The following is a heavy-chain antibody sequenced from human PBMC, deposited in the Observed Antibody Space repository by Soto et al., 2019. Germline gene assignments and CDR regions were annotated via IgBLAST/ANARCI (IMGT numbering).Heavy chain of an antibody. V-gene: IGHV1-24*01. J-gene: IGHJ6*02. CDR3: ATTHSGSYWLRGYYGMDF. Sequence: ASVKVSCKVSGYTLTELSMHWVRQAHGKGPEWMGGFDPEDGETIYPQKFQARVTMTEDTSTDTSYMHLSRLRSEDTPVYYCATTHSGSYWLRGYYGMDFWGQGTTVTVSS. D-gene: IGHD1-26*01. CDR1: GYTLTELS. CDR2: FDPEDGET.